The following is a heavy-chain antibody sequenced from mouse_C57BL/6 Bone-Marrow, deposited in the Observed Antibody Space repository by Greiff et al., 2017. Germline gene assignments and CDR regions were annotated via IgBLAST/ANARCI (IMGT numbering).Heavy chain of an antibody. CDR1: GYTFTSYW. J-gene: IGHJ3*01. V-gene: IGHV1-74*01. D-gene: IGHD3-2*02. CDR2: IHPSDSDT. CDR3: ARDSSGYAWFAY. Sequence: VQLQQSGAELVKPGASVKVSCKASGYTFTSYWMHWVKQRPGQGLEWIGRIHPSDSDTNYNQKFKGKATLTVDKSSSTAYMQLSSLTSEDSAVYYCARDSSGYAWFAYWGQGTLVTVSA.